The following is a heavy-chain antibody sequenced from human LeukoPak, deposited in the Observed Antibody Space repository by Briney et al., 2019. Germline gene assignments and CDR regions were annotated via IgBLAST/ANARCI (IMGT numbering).Heavy chain of an antibody. D-gene: IGHD1-14*01. Sequence: GGSLRLSCEGSGFSFSSYWMTWVRQLPGKGPEWVANIRQDESERYFADSVKGRFTISRDNAKKSVYLHMSSLRAEDTAVYYCARVGPWVNPDYYYYYMDVWGKGTTVTVSS. CDR1: GFSFSSYW. CDR3: ARVGPWVNPDYYYYYMDV. V-gene: IGHV3-7*01. J-gene: IGHJ6*03. CDR2: IRQDESER.